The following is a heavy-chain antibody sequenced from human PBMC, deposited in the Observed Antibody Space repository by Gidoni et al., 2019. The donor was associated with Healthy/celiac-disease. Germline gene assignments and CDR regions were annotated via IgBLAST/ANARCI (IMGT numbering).Heavy chain of an antibody. D-gene: IGHD6-13*01. CDR3: ARGTVAAASGY. V-gene: IGHV3-7*03. Sequence: EVQLVESGGGLVQPGGSLRLSCAASGFTLSSYWMSWVRQAPGKGLEWVANIKQDGSEKYYVDSVKGRFTISRDNAKNSLYLQMNSLRAEDTAVYYCARGTVAAASGYWGQGTLVTVSS. CDR1: GFTLSSYW. J-gene: IGHJ4*02. CDR2: IKQDGSEK.